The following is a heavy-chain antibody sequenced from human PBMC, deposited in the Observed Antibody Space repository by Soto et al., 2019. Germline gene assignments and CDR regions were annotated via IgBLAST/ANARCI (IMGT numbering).Heavy chain of an antibody. CDR2: FFIGGNT. Sequence: SETLSLTCTVSGGSITGCSISSTTYYWGWMRQPPGKGLEWIASFFIGGNTYYNPSLKSRVTTSVDTSKNQFSLKLSSVTAADPAVYFCAGRHELANDAYYWGQGILVTVSS. J-gene: IGHJ4*02. D-gene: IGHD1-1*01. CDR1: GGSITGCSISSTTYY. V-gene: IGHV4-39*01. CDR3: AGRHELANDAYY.